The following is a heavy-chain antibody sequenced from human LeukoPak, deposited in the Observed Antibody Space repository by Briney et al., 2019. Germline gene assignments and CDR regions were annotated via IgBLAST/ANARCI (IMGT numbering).Heavy chain of an antibody. CDR1: GYTFTSYG. CDR2: ISAYNGNT. D-gene: IGHD3-22*01. CDR3: ATTPYYYDSSGYFRFDP. J-gene: IGHJ5*02. Sequence: GASVKVSCKASGYTFTSYGISWVRQAPGQGLEWMGWISAYNGNTNYAQKLQGRVTMTTDTSTGTAYMELRSLRSDDTAVYYCATTPYYYDSSGYFRFDPWGQGTLVTVSS. V-gene: IGHV1-18*01.